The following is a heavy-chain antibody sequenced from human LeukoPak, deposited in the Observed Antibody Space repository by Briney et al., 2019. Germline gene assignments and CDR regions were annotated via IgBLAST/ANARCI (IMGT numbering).Heavy chain of an antibody. Sequence: PGGSLRLSCAASGFIFEDYAMHWVRQAPGKGLEWVSGINWNDDNIGYTDSVKGRFTISRDNAKNSLYLQMNSLRAEDTALYYCAKVGARRAYDAFDIWGQGTMVTVSS. V-gene: IGHV3-9*01. CDR1: GFIFEDYA. CDR3: AKVGARRAYDAFDI. J-gene: IGHJ3*02. CDR2: INWNDDNI.